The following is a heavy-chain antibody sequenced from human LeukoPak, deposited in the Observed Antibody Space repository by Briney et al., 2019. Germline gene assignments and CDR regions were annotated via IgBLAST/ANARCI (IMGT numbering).Heavy chain of an antibody. D-gene: IGHD3-3*01. CDR2: IYYSGST. J-gene: IGHJ4*02. CDR3: ASGITIFGVVTRFDY. V-gene: IGHV4-59*01. CDR1: GGSISSYY. Sequence: SETLSLTCTVSGGSISSYYWSWLRQPPGKGLEWIGYIYYSGSTNYNPSLQSRVTISVDTSKNQFSLKLSSVTAADTAVYYCASGITIFGVVTRFDYWGQGTLVTVSS.